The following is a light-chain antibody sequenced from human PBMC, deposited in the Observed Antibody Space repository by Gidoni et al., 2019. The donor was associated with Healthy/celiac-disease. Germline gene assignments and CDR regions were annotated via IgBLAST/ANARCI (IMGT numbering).Light chain of an antibody. CDR3: QQYDNLLPT. CDR1: QDISNY. CDR2: DAS. J-gene: IGKJ5*01. V-gene: IGKV1-33*01. Sequence: DIQMTQSPSSLSASVGDRVTITCQASQDISNYLNWYQQKPGKAPKLLIYDASNLETGVPSRFSGSGSGTDFTFTIISLQPEDIATYYCQQYDNLLPTFGQGTRLEIK.